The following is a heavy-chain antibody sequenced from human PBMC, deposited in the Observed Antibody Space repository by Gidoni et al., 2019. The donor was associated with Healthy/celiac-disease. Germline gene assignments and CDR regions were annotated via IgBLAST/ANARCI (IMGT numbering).Heavy chain of an antibody. Sequence: SGGTFSSYAISWVRQAPGQGLEWMGGIIPIFGTANYAQKFQGRVTITADESTSTAYMELSRLRSEDTAVYYCARLLSWVVPAAMGYYGMDVWGQGTTVTVSS. CDR1: GGTFSSYA. V-gene: IGHV1-69*01. CDR2: IIPIFGTA. J-gene: IGHJ6*02. D-gene: IGHD2-2*01. CDR3: ARLLSWVVPAAMGYYGMDV.